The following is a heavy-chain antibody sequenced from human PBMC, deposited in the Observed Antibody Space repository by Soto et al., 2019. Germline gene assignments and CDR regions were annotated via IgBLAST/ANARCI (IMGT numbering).Heavy chain of an antibody. J-gene: IGHJ3*02. Sequence: GGSLRLSCAASGFTFSTYSMNWVRQAPGKGLEWVSFISSSGDNTGYADSVKGRFTISRDNAKNSLYLQMNSLRAEDTALYHCARWMAFDIWGQGTMVTVSS. V-gene: IGHV3-21*04. CDR3: ARWMAFDI. CDR2: ISSSGDNT. D-gene: IGHD2-2*03. CDR1: GFTFSTYS.